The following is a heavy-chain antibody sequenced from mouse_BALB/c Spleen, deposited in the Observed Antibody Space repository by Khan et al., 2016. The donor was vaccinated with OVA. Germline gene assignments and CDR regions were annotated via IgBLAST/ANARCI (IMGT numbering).Heavy chain of an antibody. D-gene: IGHD2-14*01. CDR3: ARIKNIGATYFDY. V-gene: IGHV1S81*02. CDR1: GYTFTSYW. J-gene: IGHJ2*01. Sequence: QVQLQQSGAELVKAGASVKMSCKASGYTFTSYWMHWVKQRLGQGLEWFAETNPTNGRTYYNEKFKSKATLTVGKSSSTAYMLLSGPTFEDSAVYYCARIKNIGATYFDYWGQGTTLTVSS. CDR2: TNPTNGRT.